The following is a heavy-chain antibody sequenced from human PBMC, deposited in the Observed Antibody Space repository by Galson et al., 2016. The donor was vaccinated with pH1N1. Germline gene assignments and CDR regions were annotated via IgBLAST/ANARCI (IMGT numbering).Heavy chain of an antibody. CDR2: ISRADDT. Sequence: CAASGFTFGTYGMSWVRQAPGKGLEWVSSISRADDTYYADSVKGRFTISRDNSKNSLYLQMNSLRAEDTALYYCARAIGANSAYWGQGTLVTVSS. J-gene: IGHJ4*02. CDR1: GFTFGTYG. D-gene: IGHD4-23*01. V-gene: IGHV3-23*01. CDR3: ARAIGANSAY.